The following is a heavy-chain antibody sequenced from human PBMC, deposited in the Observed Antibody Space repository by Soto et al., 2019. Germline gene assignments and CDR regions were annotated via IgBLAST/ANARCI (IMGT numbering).Heavy chain of an antibody. CDR3: ARDQDTSSWYSYYYYYGMDV. V-gene: IGHV3-48*02. D-gene: IGHD6-13*01. J-gene: IGHJ6*02. CDR1: GFTFSSYS. Sequence: GGSLRLSCAASGFTFSSYSMNWVRQAPGKGLEWVSYISSSSSTIYYADSVKGRFTISRDNAKNSLYLQMNSLRDEDTAVYYCARDQDTSSWYSYYYYYGMDVWGQGTTVTVSS. CDR2: ISSSSSTI.